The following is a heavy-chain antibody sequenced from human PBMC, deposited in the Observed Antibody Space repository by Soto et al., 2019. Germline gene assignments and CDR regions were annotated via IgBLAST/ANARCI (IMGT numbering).Heavy chain of an antibody. CDR3: ARAATTFGVVTKIDF. J-gene: IGHJ4*02. CDR1: GYSFTDYG. D-gene: IGHD3-3*01. Sequence: QVNLVQSGPEVKKPGASVRVSCRASGYSFTDYGVSWVRQAPGQGLEWMGWISAYSGNTHYAQKFQGRVTMTTDASTTTAYMELRSLTSDDTAVYYCARAATTFGVVTKIDFWGQGALVTVSS. CDR2: ISAYSGNT. V-gene: IGHV1-18*04.